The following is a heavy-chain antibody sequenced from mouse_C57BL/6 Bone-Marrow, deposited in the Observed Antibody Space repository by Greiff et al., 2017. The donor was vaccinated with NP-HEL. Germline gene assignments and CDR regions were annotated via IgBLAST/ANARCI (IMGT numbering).Heavy chain of an antibody. CDR1: GYSITSDY. CDR3: ARSNWDPYYAMDY. D-gene: IGHD4-1*01. CDR2: ISYSGST. J-gene: IGHJ4*01. V-gene: IGHV3-8*01. Sequence: EVKLQQSGPGLAKPSQTLSLTCSVTGYSITSDYWNWIRKFPGNKLEYMGYISYSGSTYYNPSLKSRISITRDTSKNQYYLQLNSVTTEDTATYYCARSNWDPYYAMDYWGQGTSVTVSS.